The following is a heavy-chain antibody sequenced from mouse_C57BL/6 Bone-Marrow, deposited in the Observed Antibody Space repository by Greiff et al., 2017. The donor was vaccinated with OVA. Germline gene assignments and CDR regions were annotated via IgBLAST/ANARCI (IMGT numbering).Heavy chain of an antibody. J-gene: IGHJ3*01. V-gene: IGHV7-3*01. D-gene: IGHD3-1*01. CDR3: ASTRHGWFAY. CDR2: IRNKANGYTT. CDR1: GFTFTDYY. Sequence: EVMLVESGGGLVQPGGSLSLSCAASGFTFTDYYMSWVRQPPGKALEWLGFIRNKANGYTTEYSASVKGRFTISRDNSQSILYLQMNALRAEESATYYWASTRHGWFAYWGQGTLVTVSA.